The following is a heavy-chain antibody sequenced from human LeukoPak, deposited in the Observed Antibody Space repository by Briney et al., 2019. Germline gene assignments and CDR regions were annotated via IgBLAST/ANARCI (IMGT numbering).Heavy chain of an antibody. Sequence: PSETLSLTCTVSGSSISSGSYYWSWIRQPAGKGLEWIGRIYTSGSTNYNPSLKSRVTISVDTSKNQFSLKLTSVTAADTAVYYCAREGVDSGYYFKPFDIWGQGTMVTVSS. D-gene: IGHD3-22*01. CDR1: GSSISSGSYY. CDR3: AREGVDSGYYFKPFDI. V-gene: IGHV4-61*02. CDR2: IYTSGST. J-gene: IGHJ3*02.